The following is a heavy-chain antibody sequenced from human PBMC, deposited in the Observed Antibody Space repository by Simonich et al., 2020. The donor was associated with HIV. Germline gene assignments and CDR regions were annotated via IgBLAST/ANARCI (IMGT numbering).Heavy chain of an antibody. CDR3: ARRDRELILYFDY. J-gene: IGHJ4*02. D-gene: IGHD3-3*01. CDR2: INHSGTT. Sequence: QVQLQQWGAGLLKPSETLSLTCAVYGGSFSGYYWSWIRQPPGKGLEWNGEINHSGTTNYKSSLNSRATISVDKSKNQFSLKLSSVTAADTAIYYCARRDRELILYFDYWGQGNLVTVSS. V-gene: IGHV4-34*01. CDR1: GGSFSGYY.